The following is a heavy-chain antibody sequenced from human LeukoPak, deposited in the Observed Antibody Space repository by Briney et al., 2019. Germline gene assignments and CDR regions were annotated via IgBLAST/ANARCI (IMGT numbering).Heavy chain of an antibody. D-gene: IGHD3-22*01. V-gene: IGHV3-7*04. Sequence: GGSLGLSCAASGFTFRSYRMNWVRHAPGKGLEWVASIKQGESERYYVDSVNGRFTISRDNAKNSLYLQMNSLRAEDTAVYYCARGDNSAFDIWGQGTMVTVSS. J-gene: IGHJ3*02. CDR1: GFTFRSYR. CDR3: ARGDNSAFDI. CDR2: IKQGESER.